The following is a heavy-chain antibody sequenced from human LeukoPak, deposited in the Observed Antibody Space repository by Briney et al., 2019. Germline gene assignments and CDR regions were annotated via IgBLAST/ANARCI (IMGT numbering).Heavy chain of an antibody. J-gene: IGHJ6*02. CDR1: GFTFSNAW. D-gene: IGHD4-17*01. Sequence: GGSLRLSCAASGFTFSNAWMSWVRQAPGKGLEWVGRIKSKTDGGTTDYAAPVKGRFTISRDDSKNTLYLQMNSLRAEDTAVYYCAKDSRYTVTTYLYYYYGMDVWGQGTTVTVSS. CDR3: AKDSRYTVTTYLYYYYGMDV. V-gene: IGHV3-15*01. CDR2: IKSKTDGGTT.